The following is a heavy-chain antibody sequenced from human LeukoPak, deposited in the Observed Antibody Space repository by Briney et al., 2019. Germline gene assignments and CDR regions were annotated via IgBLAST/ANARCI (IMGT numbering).Heavy chain of an antibody. V-gene: IGHV4-30-2*01. CDR2: IYHSGST. CDR1: GGPISSGGYY. D-gene: IGHD2-2*01. J-gene: IGHJ4*02. CDR3: ARAPATADYFDY. Sequence: SETLSLTCTVSGGPISSGGYYWSWIRQHPGKGLEWIGYIYHSGSTYYNPSLKSRVTISVDRSKNQFSLKLSSLTAADTAVHYCARAPATADYFDYWGQGTLVTVSS.